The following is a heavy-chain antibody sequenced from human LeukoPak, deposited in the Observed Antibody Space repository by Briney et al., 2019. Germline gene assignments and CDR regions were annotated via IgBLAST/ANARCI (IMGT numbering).Heavy chain of an antibody. CDR1: GGSISSYH. Sequence: SETLSLTCTVSGGSISSYHWGWIRQPPGKGLEWIGYIYYSGSTNYNPSLKSRVTISVDTSKNQFSLRLTSVTAADTAVYYCARWDGYNSQFDYWGQGTLVTVSS. V-gene: IGHV4-59*01. CDR2: IYYSGST. J-gene: IGHJ4*02. D-gene: IGHD5-24*01. CDR3: ARWDGYNSQFDY.